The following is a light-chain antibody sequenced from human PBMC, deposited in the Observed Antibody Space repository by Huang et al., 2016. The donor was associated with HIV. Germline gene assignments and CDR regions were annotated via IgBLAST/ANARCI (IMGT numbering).Light chain of an antibody. V-gene: IGKV3-20*01. J-gene: IGKJ2*01. CDR2: GAS. Sequence: EIVLTQSPGTLSLSPGERATLSSRASQSVSSNYLAWYQQKPGQAPRLLIYGASNRATGIPEMCSGSGSGTDFTLTITRLEPEDFAVYYCQQYGNYLETFGQGTNLEIK. CDR1: QSVSSNY. CDR3: QQYGNYLET.